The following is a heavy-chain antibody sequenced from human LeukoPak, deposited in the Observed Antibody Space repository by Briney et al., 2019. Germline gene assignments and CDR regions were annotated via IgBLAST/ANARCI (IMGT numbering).Heavy chain of an antibody. V-gene: IGHV4-39*07. CDR3: ASFSQGIAAAGFDP. D-gene: IGHD6-13*01. Sequence: SETLSLTCTVSGGSISSSSYYWGWIRQPPGKGLEWIGSIYYSGSTNYNPSLKSRVTISVDTSKNQFSLKLSSVTAADTAVYYCASFSQGIAAAGFDPWGQGTLVTVSS. J-gene: IGHJ5*02. CDR2: IYYSGST. CDR1: GGSISSSSYY.